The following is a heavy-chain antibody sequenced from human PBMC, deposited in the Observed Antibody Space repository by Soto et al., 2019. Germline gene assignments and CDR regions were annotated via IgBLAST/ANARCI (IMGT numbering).Heavy chain of an antibody. CDR2: ISYDGSNK. J-gene: IGHJ3*02. Sequence: GGSLRLSCAASGFTFSSYGMHWVRQAPGKGLEWVAVISYDGSNKYYADSVKGRFTISRDNSKNTLYLQMNSLRAEDTAVYYCAKELDYYDSSGYYDAFDIWGQGTMVTVSS. D-gene: IGHD3-22*01. CDR3: AKELDYYDSSGYYDAFDI. V-gene: IGHV3-30*18. CDR1: GFTFSSYG.